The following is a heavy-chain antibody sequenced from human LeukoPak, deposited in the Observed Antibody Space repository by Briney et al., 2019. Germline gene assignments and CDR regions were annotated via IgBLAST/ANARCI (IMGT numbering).Heavy chain of an antibody. Sequence: ASVKVSCKASGYTFTGYYMHWVRQAPGQGLEWMGWINPNSGGTNYAQKFQGRVTITADESTSTAYMELSSLRSEDTAVYYCARAKYGSGSHEGYYYYMDVWGKGTTVTISS. CDR3: ARAKYGSGSHEGYYYYMDV. CDR1: GYTFTGYY. CDR2: INPNSGGT. V-gene: IGHV1-2*02. J-gene: IGHJ6*03. D-gene: IGHD3-10*01.